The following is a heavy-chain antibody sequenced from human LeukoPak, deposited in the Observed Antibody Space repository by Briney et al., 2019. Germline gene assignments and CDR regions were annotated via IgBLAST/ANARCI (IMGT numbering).Heavy chain of an antibody. CDR2: ISYDGSNK. CDR1: GFTFSSYG. D-gene: IGHD6-19*01. CDR3: ARDKRYSSGWLQDAFDI. V-gene: IGHV3-30*03. Sequence: GRSLRLSCAATGFTFSSYGMHGVRQAPGKGLDWVGVISYDGSNKYYADSVKGRFTISRDNSKNTLYLQMNSVRAEEKAVYYCARDKRYSSGWLQDAFDIWGQGTMVTVSS. J-gene: IGHJ3*02.